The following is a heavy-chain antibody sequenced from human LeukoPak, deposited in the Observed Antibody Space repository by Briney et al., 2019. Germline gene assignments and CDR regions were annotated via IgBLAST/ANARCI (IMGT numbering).Heavy chain of an antibody. CDR3: ARRSSGSPPYYFGY. CDR1: GFTFDDYA. CDR2: ISWNSGSI. V-gene: IGHV3-9*01. D-gene: IGHD1-26*01. J-gene: IGHJ4*02. Sequence: GGSLRLSCAASGFTFDDYAMHWVRQAPGKGLEWVSGISWNSGSIEYADSVKGRFTISRDNAKNSLYLQMNSLRAEDTAVYYCARRSSGSPPYYFGYWGQGTLVTVSS.